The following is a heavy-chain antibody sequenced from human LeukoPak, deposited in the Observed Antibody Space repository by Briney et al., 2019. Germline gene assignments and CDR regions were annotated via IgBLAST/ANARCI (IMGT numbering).Heavy chain of an antibody. D-gene: IGHD3-16*01. CDR3: AKAWGWGRPPPHDAFDI. V-gene: IGHV3-48*01. CDR2: ISSSSSTI. J-gene: IGHJ3*02. CDR1: GFTFSSYS. Sequence: GGSLRLSCAASGFTFSSYSMNWVRQAPGKGLEWVSYISSSSSTIYYADSVKGRFTISRDNSKNTLYLQMNSLRAEDTAVYYCAKAWGWGRPPPHDAFDIWGQGTMVTVSS.